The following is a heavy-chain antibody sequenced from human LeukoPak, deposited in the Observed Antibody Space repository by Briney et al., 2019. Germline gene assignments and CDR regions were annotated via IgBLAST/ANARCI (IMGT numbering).Heavy chain of an antibody. V-gene: IGHV3-30*02. CDR1: GFTFSSYA. CDR3: AKLLLETGGIGEEFDF. J-gene: IGHJ4*02. CDR2: IRFDGNKK. Sequence: GGSLRLSCAASGFTFSSYAMYWVRQAPRKGLEWVAFIRFDGNKKYYADSVKGRFTISRDNSRNTLFLQMDSLTSEDTAVYYCAKLLLETGGIGEEFDFWGQGTLVTVSS. D-gene: IGHD1-26*01.